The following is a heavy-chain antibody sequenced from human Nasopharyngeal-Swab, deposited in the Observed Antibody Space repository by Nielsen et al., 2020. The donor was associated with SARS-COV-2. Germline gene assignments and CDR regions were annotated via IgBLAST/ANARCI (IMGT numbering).Heavy chain of an antibody. D-gene: IGHD2-2*01. CDR1: GLTVSSTY. J-gene: IGHJ1*01. V-gene: IGHV3-53*01. CDR3: ARDLGGGYCTTTNCPGS. Sequence: GGSLRLSCAVSGLTVSSTYMSWVRQAPGKGLEWVSVTEIGGTTHYADSVKGRFSISRDSSTNTLYLQMNNVRAEDTAVYYCARDLGGGYCTTTNCPGSWGQGTRVTVSS. CDR2: TEIGGTT.